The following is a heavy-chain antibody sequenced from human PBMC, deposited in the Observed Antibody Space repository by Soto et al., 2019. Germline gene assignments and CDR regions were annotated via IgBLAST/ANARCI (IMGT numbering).Heavy chain of an antibody. Sequence: QVQLVQSGAEVKKPGASVKVSCKASGYTFTSYGISWVRQAPGQGLEWMGWISAYNGNTNYAQKLQGRVTMTTDTSTRTAYLELRSLRSDDTAVDYCARSGWLQIWGYAFDIWGQGTMVTVSS. V-gene: IGHV1-18*01. CDR3: ARSGWLQIWGYAFDI. J-gene: IGHJ3*02. D-gene: IGHD5-12*01. CDR1: GYTFTSYG. CDR2: ISAYNGNT.